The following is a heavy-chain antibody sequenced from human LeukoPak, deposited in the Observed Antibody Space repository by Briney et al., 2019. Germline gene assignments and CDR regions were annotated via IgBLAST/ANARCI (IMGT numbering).Heavy chain of an antibody. CDR1: GFTFSSYW. D-gene: IGHD3-10*01. CDR3: ARDKVVVTMVPFDP. CDR2: IKQDGSEK. J-gene: IGHJ5*02. Sequence: GGSLRLSCAASGFTFSSYWMSWVRQAPGKGLEWVANIKQDGSEKYYVDSVKGRFTISRDNAKNSLYLQMNSLRAEDTAVYYCARDKVVVTMVPFDPWGQGTLVTVSS. V-gene: IGHV3-7*01.